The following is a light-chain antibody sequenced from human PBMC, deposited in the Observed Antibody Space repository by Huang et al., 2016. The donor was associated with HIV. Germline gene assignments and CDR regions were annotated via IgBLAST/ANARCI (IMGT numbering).Light chain of an antibody. CDR1: RSVYASSTERDY. J-gene: IGKJ1*01. CDR3: QQYYSSPQT. CDR2: WAS. V-gene: IGKV4-1*01. Sequence: DIVMTQSPDSLAVSLGERATLHCRSRRSVYASSTERDYLAWFQQRPGQPPKLLLFWASTREAGVPDRFSGSGSGTDFTLTIANLKAEDAAIYYCQQYYSSPQTFGQGT.